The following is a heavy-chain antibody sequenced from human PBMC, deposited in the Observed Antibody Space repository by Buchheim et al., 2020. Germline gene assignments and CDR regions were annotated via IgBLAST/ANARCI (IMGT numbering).Heavy chain of an antibody. CDR1: GYTFTSYY. V-gene: IGHV1-46*01. J-gene: IGHJ4*02. CDR2: INPSAGST. D-gene: IGHD1-26*01. Sequence: QVQLVQSGAEVKEPGASVKVSCKASGYTFTSYYMHWVRQAPGQGLEWMGVINPSAGSTTYAQKFQGRLPMTRDTSTTTVYMEVGSLRVEDTAVYFCARAASSGRRFDYWGQGT. CDR3: ARAASSGRRFDY.